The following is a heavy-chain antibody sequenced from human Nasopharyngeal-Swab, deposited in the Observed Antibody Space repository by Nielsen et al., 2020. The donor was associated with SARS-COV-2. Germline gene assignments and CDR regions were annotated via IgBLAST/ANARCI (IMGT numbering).Heavy chain of an antibody. CDR2: ISYDGSNK. D-gene: IGHD1-26*01. CDR3: AKEGRVGATDLGAFDI. V-gene: IGHV3-30*18. Sequence: GESLKISCAASGFTFSSYGMHWVRQAQGKGLEWVAVISYDGSNKYYADSVKGRFTISRDNSKNTLYLQMNSLRAEDTAVYYCAKEGRVGATDLGAFDIWGQGTMVTVSS. J-gene: IGHJ3*02. CDR1: GFTFSSYG.